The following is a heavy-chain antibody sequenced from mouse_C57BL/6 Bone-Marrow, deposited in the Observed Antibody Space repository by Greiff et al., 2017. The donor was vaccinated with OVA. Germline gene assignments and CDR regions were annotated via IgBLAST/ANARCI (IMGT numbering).Heavy chain of an antibody. V-gene: IGHV1-55*01. CDR3: ARRGYSYYCDY. Sequence: VQLQQSGAELVKPGASVKMSCKASGYTFTSYWITWVKQRPGQGLEWIGDIYPGSGSTNYNEKLKSKATLTVDTSSSTAYMQLSSLTSEDSAVYYCARRGYSYYCDYWGQGTTLTVSS. J-gene: IGHJ2*01. CDR1: GYTFTSYW. CDR2: IYPGSGST. D-gene: IGHD2-3*01.